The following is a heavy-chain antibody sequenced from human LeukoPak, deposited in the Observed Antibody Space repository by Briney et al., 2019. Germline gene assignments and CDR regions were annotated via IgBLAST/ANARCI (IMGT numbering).Heavy chain of an antibody. CDR2: ISYSGST. J-gene: IGHJ4*02. CDR3: ARHTDVILGRFFDY. V-gene: IGHV4-39*01. Sequence: SETLSLTCTVSGGSFSSSGYYWGWIRQPPGKGLEWIASISYSGSTYYNPSLKSRVTISVDTSKNQFSLKLSSVTAADTALYYCARHTDVILGRFFDYWGQGTLVTASS. CDR1: GGSFSSSGYY. D-gene: IGHD7-27*01.